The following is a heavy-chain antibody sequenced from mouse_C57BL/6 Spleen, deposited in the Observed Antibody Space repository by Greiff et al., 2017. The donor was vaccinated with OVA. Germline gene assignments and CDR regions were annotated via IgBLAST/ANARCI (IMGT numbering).Heavy chain of an antibody. CDR3: VAYDGYLAWFAY. CDR1: GYTFTDYN. Sequence: EVQLQQSGPELVKPGASVKMSCKASGYTFTDYNMHWVKQSHGKSLEWIGNINPNNGGTSYNQKFKGKATLTVNKASSSAYMELRSLTSEDSAVYYCVAYDGYLAWFAYWGQGTLVTVSA. CDR2: INPNNGGT. V-gene: IGHV1-22*01. D-gene: IGHD2-3*01. J-gene: IGHJ3*01.